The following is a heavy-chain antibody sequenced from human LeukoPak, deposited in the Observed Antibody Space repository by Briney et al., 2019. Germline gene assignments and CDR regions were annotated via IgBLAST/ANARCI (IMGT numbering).Heavy chain of an antibody. CDR2: IYPGDSDT. CDR3: ARGPLVAAGPDTYYYGMDV. V-gene: IGHV5-51*01. J-gene: IGHJ6*02. CDR1: GYSFTSYW. D-gene: IGHD6-13*01. Sequence: GESLKISCKGSGYSFTSYWIGWVRQMPGKGLEWMGIIYPGDSDTRYSPSFQGQVTISADKSISTAYLQWSSLKASDTAMYYCARGPLVAAGPDTYYYGMDVWGQGTTVTVSS.